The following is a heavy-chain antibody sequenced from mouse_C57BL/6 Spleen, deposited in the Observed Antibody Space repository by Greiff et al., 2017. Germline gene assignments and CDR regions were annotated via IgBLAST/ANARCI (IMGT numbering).Heavy chain of an antibody. Sequence: EVQLVESGEGLVKPGGSLKLSCAASGFTFSSYAMSWVRQTPEKRLEWVAYISSGGDYIYYADTVKGRFTISRDNARTTLYLQMSSLKSEDTAMYYCTRDSVATRYFDVWGTGTTVTVSS. CDR1: GFTFSSYA. J-gene: IGHJ1*03. D-gene: IGHD1-1*02. CDR2: ISSGGDYI. CDR3: TRDSVATRYFDV. V-gene: IGHV5-9-1*02.